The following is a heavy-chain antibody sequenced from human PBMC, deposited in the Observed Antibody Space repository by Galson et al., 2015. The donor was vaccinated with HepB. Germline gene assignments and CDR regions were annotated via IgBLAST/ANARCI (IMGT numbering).Heavy chain of an antibody. V-gene: IGHV1-18*01. J-gene: IGHJ4*02. CDR3: ARGPVATRIAAALDY. Sequence: SCKASGYTFTSYGISWVRQAPGQGLEWMGWISAYNGNTNYAQKLQGRVTMTTDTSTSTAYMELRSLRSDDTAVYYCARGPVATRIAAALDYWGQGTLVTVSS. CDR2: ISAYNGNT. CDR1: GYTFTSYG. D-gene: IGHD6-13*01.